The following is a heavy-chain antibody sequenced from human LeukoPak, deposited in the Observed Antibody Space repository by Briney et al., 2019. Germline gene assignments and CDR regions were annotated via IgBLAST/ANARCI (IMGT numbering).Heavy chain of an antibody. J-gene: IGHJ5*02. D-gene: IGHD6-19*01. Sequence: SSETLSLTCTVSGGSITSYSWTWIRQSPGKGLEWIGSFFYTGNTNYNPSLESRATISVDTSKNQFSLRLSSVTAADTAVYYCARHSSGWYVDPGPWGQGTLVTVSS. CDR3: ARHSSGWYVDPGP. V-gene: IGHV4-59*01. CDR2: FFYTGNT. CDR1: GGSITSYS.